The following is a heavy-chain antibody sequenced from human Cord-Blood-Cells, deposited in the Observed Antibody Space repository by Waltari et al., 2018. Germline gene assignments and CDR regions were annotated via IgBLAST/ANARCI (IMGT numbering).Heavy chain of an antibody. CDR2: TYYRSKWYN. CDR1: GDSVSSNSAA. D-gene: IGHD2-15*01. J-gene: IGHJ4*02. CDR3: ARDMSNTLYCSGGSCYSAMGY. V-gene: IGHV6-1*01. Sequence: QVQLQQSGPGLVKPSQTLSLTCAISGDSVSSNSAAWNWIRQSPSRGLEWLGRTYYRSKWYNDYAVSVKSRITINPDTSKNQFSLQLNSVTPEDTAVYYCARDMSNTLYCSGGSCYSAMGYWGQGTLVTVSS.